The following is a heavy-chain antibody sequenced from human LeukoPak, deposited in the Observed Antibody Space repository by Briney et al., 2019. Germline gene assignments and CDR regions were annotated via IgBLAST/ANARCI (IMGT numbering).Heavy chain of an antibody. CDR2: ISGSSSTI. Sequence: SGGSLRISCAASGFTFSSYSMNWVRQAPGKGLEWVSYISGSSSTIYYADSVKGRFTISRDNAKNSLYLQMNSLRAEDTAVYYCARDYYWGQGTLVTVSS. CDR3: ARDYY. V-gene: IGHV3-48*04. J-gene: IGHJ4*02. CDR1: GFTFSSYS.